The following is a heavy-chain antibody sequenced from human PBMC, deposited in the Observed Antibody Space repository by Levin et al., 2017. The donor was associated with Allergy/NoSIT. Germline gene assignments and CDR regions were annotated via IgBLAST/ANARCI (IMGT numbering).Heavy chain of an antibody. CDR3: ARDRGIQWERDYYYGMDV. Sequence: GESLKISCAASGFTFSSYAMHWVRQAPGKGLEWVAVISYDGSNKYYADSVKGRFTISRDNSKNTLYLQMNSLRAEDTAVYYCARDRGIQWERDYYYGMDVWGQGTTVTVSS. J-gene: IGHJ6*02. CDR2: ISYDGSNK. V-gene: IGHV3-30*04. D-gene: IGHD1-26*01. CDR1: GFTFSSYA.